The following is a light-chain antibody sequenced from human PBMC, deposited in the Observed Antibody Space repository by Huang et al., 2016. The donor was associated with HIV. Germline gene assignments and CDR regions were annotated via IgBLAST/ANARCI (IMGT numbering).Light chain of an antibody. CDR3: QQYDNWPPWT. J-gene: IGKJ1*01. Sequence: EIVMTQSPATLPVSPGGRVTLSCRASRSVSRNLAWYQQKPGHAPRLLIYDASTRATGVPVRFSGSGSGTEFTLTISSLQSEDFAVYYCQQYDNWPPWTFGQGTKVEIK. CDR1: RSVSRN. V-gene: IGKV3-15*01. CDR2: DAS.